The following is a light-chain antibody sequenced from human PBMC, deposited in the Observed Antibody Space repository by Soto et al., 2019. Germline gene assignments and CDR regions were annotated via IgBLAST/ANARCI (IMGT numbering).Light chain of an antibody. CDR3: QHYDVWPLT. CDR1: QSVSSH. V-gene: IGKV3-15*01. CDR2: DAS. J-gene: IGKJ1*01. Sequence: EIVLTQSPATLPVSPGGGATLSCRASQSVSSHLAWYQQKPGQGPRLLIYDASTRATGIPARFSGSGSGTEFTLTISSLQSEDFGVYYCQHYDVWPLTFGQGTKVDIK.